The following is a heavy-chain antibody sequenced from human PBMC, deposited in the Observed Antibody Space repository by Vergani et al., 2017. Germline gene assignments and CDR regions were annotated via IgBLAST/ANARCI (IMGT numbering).Heavy chain of an antibody. CDR2: ISGSGGST. D-gene: IGHD6-6*01. V-gene: IGHV3-23*01. CDR3: AKQELYSSSSAARY. CDR1: GFTFSTSA. Sequence: EVQLLESGGGLVQPGGSLRLSCAASGFTFSTSAMNWVRQAPGKRLEWVSSISGSGGSTYYADSVKGRFTISRDNSKNTLYLQMNSLRAEDTAVYYCAKQELYSSSSAARYWGQGTLVTVSS. J-gene: IGHJ4*02.